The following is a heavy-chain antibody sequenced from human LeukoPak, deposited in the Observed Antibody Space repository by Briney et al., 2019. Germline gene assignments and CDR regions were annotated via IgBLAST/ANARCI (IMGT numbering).Heavy chain of an antibody. CDR2: ISGSGGST. V-gene: IGHV3-23*01. CDR3: AKDRDFGCTSCLLDY. CDR1: GFTFSSYD. D-gene: IGHD2-2*01. Sequence: GGSLRLSCAASGFTFSSYDKSWVRQAPGKGLEWVSAISGSGGSTYYADSVKGRFTISRDNSKNTLYLQMNSLRAEDTAVYYCAKDRDFGCTSCLLDYWGQGTLVTVSS. J-gene: IGHJ4*02.